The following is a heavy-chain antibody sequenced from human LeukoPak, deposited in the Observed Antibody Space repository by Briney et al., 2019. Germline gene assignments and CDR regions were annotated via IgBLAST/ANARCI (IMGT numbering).Heavy chain of an antibody. CDR2: ISSFSGTI. CDR1: GITFSSYS. D-gene: IGHD5-18*01. CDR3: ARDRIGYSYGSDY. J-gene: IGHJ4*02. Sequence: GGSLRLSCVASGITFSSYSMNWVRQAPGKGLEWVSYISSFSGTINYADSVKGRFTISRDNAKNSLYLQMNSLRAEDTAVYYCARDRIGYSYGSDYWGQGTLVTVSS. V-gene: IGHV3-48*04.